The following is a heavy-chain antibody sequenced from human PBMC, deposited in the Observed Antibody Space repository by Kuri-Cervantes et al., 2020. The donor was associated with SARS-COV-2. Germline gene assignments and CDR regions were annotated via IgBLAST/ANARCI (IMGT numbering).Heavy chain of an antibody. V-gene: IGHV3-21*04. CDR3: AKVGTSIAVSGRFDY. CDR1: GFTFNSYS. CDR2: ISSSSSYI. Sequence: GGSLRLSCAASGFTFNSYSMNWVRQAPGKGLEWVSSISSSSSYIYYADSVKGRFTISRDNAKNSLYLQMNSLRAEDTAVYYCAKVGTSIAVSGRFDYWGQGTLVTVSS. D-gene: IGHD6-19*01. J-gene: IGHJ4*02.